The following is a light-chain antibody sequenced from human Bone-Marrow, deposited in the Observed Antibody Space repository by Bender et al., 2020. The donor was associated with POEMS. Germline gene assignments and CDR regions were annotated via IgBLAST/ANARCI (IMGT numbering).Light chain of an antibody. Sequence: QSALTQPASVSGSPGQSITISCTGTNSDIGTYNYVSWYQQHPGQAPKLLIYDVNNRPSGVSNRFSGSKSGNTASLTISGLQAEDEAEFYCSSYAGSSTWVFGGGTKLTVL. CDR1: NSDIGTYNY. CDR2: DVN. J-gene: IGLJ3*02. CDR3: SSYAGSSTWV. V-gene: IGLV2-14*01.